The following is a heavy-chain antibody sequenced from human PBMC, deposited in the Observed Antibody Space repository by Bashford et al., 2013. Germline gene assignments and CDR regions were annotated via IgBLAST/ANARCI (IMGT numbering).Heavy chain of an antibody. J-gene: IGHJ4*02. V-gene: IGHV1-2*02. Sequence: WVRQAPGQGLEWMGWINPNSGGTNYAQKFQGRVTMTRDTSISTAYMELSRLRSDDTAVYYCARAPEYSSSFDYWGQGTLVTVSS. CDR3: ARAPEYSSSFDY. CDR2: INPNSGGT. D-gene: IGHD6-6*01.